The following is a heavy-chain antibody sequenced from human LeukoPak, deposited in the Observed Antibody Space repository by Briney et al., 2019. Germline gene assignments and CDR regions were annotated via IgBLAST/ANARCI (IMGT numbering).Heavy chain of an antibody. V-gene: IGHV4-38-2*02. CDR2: FYDSGNT. Sequence: SETLSLTCTVSGYSISSGYYWGWIRQPPGKGLEWIGSFYDSGNTYYNPSLKSRVTISVDTSKNQFSLKLSSVTAADTAVYYCASKYYGSESYYYMDVWGKGTTVTISS. J-gene: IGHJ6*03. CDR3: ASKYYGSESYYYMDV. CDR1: GYSISSGYY. D-gene: IGHD3-10*01.